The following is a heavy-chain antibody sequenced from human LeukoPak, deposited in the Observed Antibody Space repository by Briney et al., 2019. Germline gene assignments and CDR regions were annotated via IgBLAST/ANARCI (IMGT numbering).Heavy chain of an antibody. CDR1: GFTVSSNY. J-gene: IGHJ6*03. CDR3: ARGNGYYDFWSGYSDLGGYYYMDV. D-gene: IGHD3-3*01. V-gene: IGHV3-53*01. CDR2: IYSGGST. Sequence: PGGSLRLSCAASGFTVSSNYMSWVRQAPGKGLEWVSVIYSGGSTYYADSVKGRFTISRDNSKNTLYLQMNSLRAEDTAVYYCARGNGYYDFWSGYSDLGGYYYMDVWGKGTTVTVSS.